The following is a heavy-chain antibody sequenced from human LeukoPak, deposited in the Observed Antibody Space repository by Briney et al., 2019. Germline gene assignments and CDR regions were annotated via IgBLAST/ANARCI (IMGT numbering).Heavy chain of an antibody. CDR3: ARVHWNYVYMDV. CDR1: GFTLSGTA. Sequence: GRSLRLSCAASGFTLSGTAMHWVRQAPGKGLEWVANIKQDGSEKYYVDSVKGRFTISRDNAKSSLYLQMNSLRAEDTAVYYCARVHWNYVYMDVWGKGTTVTVSS. CDR2: IKQDGSEK. J-gene: IGHJ6*03. D-gene: IGHD1-7*01. V-gene: IGHV3-7*01.